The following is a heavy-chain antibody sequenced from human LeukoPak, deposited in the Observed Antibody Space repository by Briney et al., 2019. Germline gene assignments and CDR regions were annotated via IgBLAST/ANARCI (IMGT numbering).Heavy chain of an antibody. J-gene: IGHJ1*01. D-gene: IGHD1-26*01. Sequence: SETLSLTCTVSGGSISNYYWSWIRQPPGKGLEWIGYIYYSGSTYYNPSLRSRVTISVDTSKNQFSLKLNSVTAADTAVYYCARALSGTYGLFQHWGQGTLVTVSS. V-gene: IGHV4-59*01. CDR1: GGSISNYY. CDR3: ARALSGTYGLFQH. CDR2: IYYSGST.